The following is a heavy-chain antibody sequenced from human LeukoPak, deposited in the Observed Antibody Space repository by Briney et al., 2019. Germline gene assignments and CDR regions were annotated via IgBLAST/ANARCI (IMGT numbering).Heavy chain of an antibody. CDR3: ARSKVLIRGYSYGLWDY. Sequence: ASVKVSCKASGYTFTGYYMHWVRQAPGQGLEWMGRINPNSGGTNYAQKFQGRVTMTRDTSISTAYMELSRLRSDDTAVYYCARSKVLIRGYSYGLWDYWGQGTLVTVSS. J-gene: IGHJ4*02. V-gene: IGHV1-2*02. CDR2: INPNSGGT. CDR1: GYTFTGYY. D-gene: IGHD5-18*01.